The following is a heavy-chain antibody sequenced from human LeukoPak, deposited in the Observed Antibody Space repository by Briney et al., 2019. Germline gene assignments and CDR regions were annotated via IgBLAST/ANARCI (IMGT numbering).Heavy chain of an antibody. CDR2: ISSSGSTI. J-gene: IGHJ4*02. CDR3: ARGSYDYVWGSYRYQEKKPGGY. D-gene: IGHD3-16*02. V-gene: IGHV3-48*04. CDR1: GFIFSSYW. Sequence: GGSLRLSCAASGFIFSSYWMHWVRQAPGKGLEWVSYISSSGSTIYYADSVKGRFTISRDNAKNSLYLQMNSLRAEDTAVYYCARGSYDYVWGSYRYQEKKPGGYWGQGTLVTVSS.